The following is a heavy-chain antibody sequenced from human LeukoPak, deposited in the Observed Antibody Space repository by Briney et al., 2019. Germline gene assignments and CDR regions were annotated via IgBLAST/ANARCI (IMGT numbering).Heavy chain of an antibody. J-gene: IGHJ4*02. Sequence: PGGSLRLSCAASGFTFSSYGMHWVRQAPGKGLEWVAVISYDGSNKYYADSVKGRFTISRDNSKNTLYLQMNSLRAEDTAVYYCAKDQGIVAVAGTIDYWGQGTLVTVSS. V-gene: IGHV3-30*18. CDR3: AKDQGIVAVAGTIDY. CDR1: GFTFSSYG. CDR2: ISYDGSNK. D-gene: IGHD6-19*01.